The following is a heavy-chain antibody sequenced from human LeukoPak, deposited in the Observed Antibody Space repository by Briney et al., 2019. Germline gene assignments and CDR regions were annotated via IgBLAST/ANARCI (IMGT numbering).Heavy chain of an antibody. J-gene: IGHJ6*04. CDR2: IYNSGNT. Sequence: QTPCLTPSLSVGATSTAGSYGSWSRHHPGKGLGGIGYIYNSGNTFYNPALKSRITLSVDTSKKHFSLKLTSVTAANTAIYYSERDQRGSGSYTDDYYAMEAWGNGATVTVSS. D-gene: IGHD3-10*01. CDR1: VGATSTAGSY. V-gene: IGHV4-31*03. CDR3: ERDQRGSGSYTDDYYAMEA.